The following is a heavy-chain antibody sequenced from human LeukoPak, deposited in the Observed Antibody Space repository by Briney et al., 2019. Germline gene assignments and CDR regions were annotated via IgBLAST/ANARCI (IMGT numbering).Heavy chain of an antibody. CDR1: GGSISSGSYY. CDR2: IYTSGST. Sequence: SQTLSLTCTVSGGSISSGSYYWSWIRQPAGKGLEWIGRIYTSGSTNYNPSLKSRVTISVDTSKNQFSLKLSSVTAADTAVYYSARLIAVAGTGNDYYYYYGMDVWGQGTTVTVSS. CDR3: ARLIAVAGTGNDYYYYYGMDV. V-gene: IGHV4-61*02. J-gene: IGHJ6*02. D-gene: IGHD6-19*01.